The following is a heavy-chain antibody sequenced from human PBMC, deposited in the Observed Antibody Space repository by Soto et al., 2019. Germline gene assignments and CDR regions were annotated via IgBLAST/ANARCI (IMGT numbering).Heavy chain of an antibody. CDR3: AKRWGNRFLEPRDYFDY. J-gene: IGHJ4*02. CDR1: GFTFSSYA. Sequence: GGSLRLSCAASGFTFSSYAMSWVRQSPGKGLEWVSSISGSGGSTYHADSVKGRFTISRDNSKNTLYLQMNSLRVEDTAVYYCAKRWGNRFLEPRDYFDYWGQGTLVTVSS. CDR2: ISGSGGST. D-gene: IGHD3-3*01. V-gene: IGHV3-23*01.